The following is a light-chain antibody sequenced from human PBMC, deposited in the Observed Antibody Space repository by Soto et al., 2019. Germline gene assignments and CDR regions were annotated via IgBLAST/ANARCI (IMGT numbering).Light chain of an antibody. J-gene: IGLJ2*01. CDR1: SSDVGGYNY. CDR3: SSYTRSSTLV. Sequence: QSALTQPASVSGSPGQSITISCTGTSSDVGGYNYVSWYQQHPGKAPKLMIYDVSNRPSGVSNRFSGSKSRNTASLTISGLQDEDEADYYCSSYTRSSTLVFGGGTKRTVL. V-gene: IGLV2-14*01. CDR2: DVS.